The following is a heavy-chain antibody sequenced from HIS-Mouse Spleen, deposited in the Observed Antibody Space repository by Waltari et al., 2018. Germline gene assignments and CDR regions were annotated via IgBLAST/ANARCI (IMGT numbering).Heavy chain of an antibody. V-gene: IGHV4-39*07. CDR3: AREIPYSSSWYDWYFDL. D-gene: IGHD6-13*01. J-gene: IGHJ2*01. CDR2: NYYSGGT. CDR1: GGSISSSSYY. Sequence: QLQLQESGPGLVKPSETLSLTCTVSGGSISSSSYYLGWIRQPPGKGLEWIGSNYYSGGTYDNPSLKGQVTVSVDTSKNQFSLKLSSVTAADTAVYYCAREIPYSSSWYDWYFDLWGRGTLVTVSS.